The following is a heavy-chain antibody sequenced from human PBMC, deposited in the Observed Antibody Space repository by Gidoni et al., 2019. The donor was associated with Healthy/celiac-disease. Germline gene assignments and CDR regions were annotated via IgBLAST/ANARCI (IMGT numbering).Heavy chain of an antibody. CDR3: ARDRGGDIVVVPAAMVGAFDI. CDR1: GFTLRNYA. D-gene: IGHD2-2*01. V-gene: IGHV3-30*04. CDR2: IADDGSNK. Sequence: HVQLVESGGGVVQPGRSLRLSCAASGFTLRNYAMHCARQAPGKGLEWVAVIADDGSNKYYADSVKGRFTISRDNSKNTLYLQMNSLRAEDTAVYYCARDRGGDIVVVPAAMVGAFDIWGQGTMVTVSS. J-gene: IGHJ3*02.